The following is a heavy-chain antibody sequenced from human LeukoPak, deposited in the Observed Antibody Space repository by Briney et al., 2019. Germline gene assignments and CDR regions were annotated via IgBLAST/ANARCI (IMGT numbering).Heavy chain of an antibody. V-gene: IGHV4-34*01. CDR1: GGSFSGYY. CDR2: INHSGST. D-gene: IGHD5-12*01. J-gene: IGHJ4*02. CDR3: ARHSGYDSNRDFDY. Sequence: SETLSLTCAVYGGSFSGYYWSWIRQPPGKGLGWIGEINHSGSTNYNPSLKSRVTISVDTSKNQSSLKLSSVTPADTALYYCARHSGYDSNRDFDYWGQGTLVTVSS.